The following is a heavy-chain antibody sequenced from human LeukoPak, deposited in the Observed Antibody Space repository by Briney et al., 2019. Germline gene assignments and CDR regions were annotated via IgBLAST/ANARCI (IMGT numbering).Heavy chain of an antibody. CDR2: INGDGSTT. J-gene: IGHJ4*02. CDR3: VRGNPGNFDY. CDR1: EFSFSTFW. Sequence: GGSLRLSCAASEFSFSTFWMHWVRQAPGKGLVWVSRINGDGSTTNYADSVRGRFTISRDNAKNTLYLQMNSLKAEDTAVYYCVRGNPGNFDYWGQGTLVTVSS. V-gene: IGHV3-74*01.